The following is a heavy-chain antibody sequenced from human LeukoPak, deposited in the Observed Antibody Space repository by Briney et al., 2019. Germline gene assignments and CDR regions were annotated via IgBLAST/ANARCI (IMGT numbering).Heavy chain of an antibody. J-gene: IGHJ3*02. CDR2: IYHSGSV. V-gene: IGHV4-30-4*08. D-gene: IGHD3-22*01. Sequence: SETLSLTCTVSGASISSGDYYWSWIRQHPGKGLEWIGYIYHSGSVYYNPSLKSRVTISVDTSKNQFSLKLTSVTAADTAVYYCARDSSSYDASDIWGQGTMVTVSS. CDR3: ARDSSSYDASDI. CDR1: GASISSGDYY.